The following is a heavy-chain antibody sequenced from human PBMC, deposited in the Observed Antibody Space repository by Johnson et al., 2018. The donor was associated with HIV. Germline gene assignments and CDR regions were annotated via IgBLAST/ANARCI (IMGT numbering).Heavy chain of an antibody. D-gene: IGHD6-25*01. J-gene: IGHJ3*01. CDR1: GFTFSDHY. V-gene: IGHV3-11*04. Sequence: VQLVESGGGLVQPGGSLRLSCAGSGFTFSDHYMSWIRQTPGKGLQWVSYISGSGSIIYSTDSVQGRFTISRDNVKNSLYLQVNSLRAEDTAAYYCATIAAHGAAFDLWGQGTMVIVSS. CDR3: ATIAAHGAAFDL. CDR2: ISGSGSII.